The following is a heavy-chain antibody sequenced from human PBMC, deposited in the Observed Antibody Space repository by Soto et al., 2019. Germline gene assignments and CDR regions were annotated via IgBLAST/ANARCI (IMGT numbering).Heavy chain of an antibody. CDR1: GVTFSRHA. CDR2: ISRDGSYI. CDR3: ARTRNGGVADSFDS. V-gene: IGHV3-30*04. D-gene: IGHD3-3*01. J-gene: IGHJ5*01. Sequence: GGSLRLSCAASGVTFSRHAIHWVRLTPGRGLEWVLAISRDGSYIYYTDSVKGRFTVSRDNSKNTVFVQMNRLIPDDKALYFCARTRNGGVADSFDSWGQGTRGTVS.